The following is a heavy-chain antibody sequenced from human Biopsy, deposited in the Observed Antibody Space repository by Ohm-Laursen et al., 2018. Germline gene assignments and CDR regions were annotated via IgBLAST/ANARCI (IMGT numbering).Heavy chain of an antibody. CDR3: ARESPLRLGVCGAIRCFKEVFGMDV. J-gene: IGHJ6*02. CDR2: LNPVAEAT. D-gene: IGHD2-21*01. Sequence: GASVKVSCKASGYNFGNYYINWVRKVPGQGLEWLGVLNPVAEATIYAQKFQDRITMTRDTSTNTVYMDLTSLSSEDTAVYYCARESPLRLGVCGAIRCFKEVFGMDVWGQGTTVIASS. CDR1: GYNFGNYY. V-gene: IGHV1-46*01.